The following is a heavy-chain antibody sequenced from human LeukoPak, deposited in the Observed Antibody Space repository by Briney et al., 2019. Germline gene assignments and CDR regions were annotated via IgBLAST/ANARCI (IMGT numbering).Heavy chain of an antibody. CDR2: ICNSSSYI. J-gene: IGHJ6*04. D-gene: IGHD5-18*01. V-gene: IGHV3-21*01. Sequence: GGSLRLSCTASGFTFSSSSMNWVRQAPGKGLEWVGSICNSSSYIYYADSVKRRFTISRDKAKNSLSLKMSSLRAEDTAVYYCARDPDTAMDFYGMDVWGKGTTVTVSS. CDR3: ARDPDTAMDFYGMDV. CDR1: GFTFSSSS.